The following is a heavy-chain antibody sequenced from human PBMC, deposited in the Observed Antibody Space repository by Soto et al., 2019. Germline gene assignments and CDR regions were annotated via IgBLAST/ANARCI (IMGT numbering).Heavy chain of an antibody. V-gene: IGHV1-8*02. D-gene: IGHD2-2*02. CDR1: GGTFSSYA. J-gene: IGHJ3*02. CDR3: ARGRFVVVPAAIGAFDI. Sequence: ASVKVSCKASGGTFSSYAISWVRQAPGQGLEWMGWMIPNFGNTSYAQKFQGRVTMTRNTSISTAYMELSSLRSEDTAVYYCARGRFVVVPAAIGAFDIWGQGTMVTVSS. CDR2: MIPNFGNT.